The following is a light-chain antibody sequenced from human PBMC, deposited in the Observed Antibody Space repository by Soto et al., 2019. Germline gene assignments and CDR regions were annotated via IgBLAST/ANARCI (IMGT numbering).Light chain of an antibody. CDR2: DVS. CDR1: QTISSW. CDR3: QQFKSGTWT. Sequence: DIQLTQSPSTLSGYVGNRVTITCRASQTISSWLAWYQQKPGKAPKLLLYDVSSLESGVPSRFSGSGSGTEFILTINGLQPDDFATYFCQQFKSGTWTFGQGTKVDIK. J-gene: IGKJ1*01. V-gene: IGKV1-5*01.